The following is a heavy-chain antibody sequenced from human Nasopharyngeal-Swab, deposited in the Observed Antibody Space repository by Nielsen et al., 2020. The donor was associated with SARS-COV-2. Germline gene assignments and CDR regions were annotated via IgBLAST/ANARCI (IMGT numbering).Heavy chain of an antibody. CDR3: ARQSSPIYDSSGYHLDY. D-gene: IGHD3-22*01. CDR2: IYYSGST. J-gene: IGHJ4*02. V-gene: IGHV4-39*01. CDR1: GGSISSSSYY. Sequence: GSLSLSCTVSGGSISSSSYYWGWIRQPPGKGLEWIGSIYYSGSTYYNPSLKSRVTISVDTSKNQFSLKLSSVTAADTAVYYCARQSSPIYDSSGYHLDYWGQGTLVTVSS.